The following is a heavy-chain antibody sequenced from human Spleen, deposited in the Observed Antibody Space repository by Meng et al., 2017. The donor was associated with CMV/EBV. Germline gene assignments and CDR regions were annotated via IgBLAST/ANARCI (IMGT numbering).Heavy chain of an antibody. CDR2: IYYSGST. Sequence: TASGGPISSGGYYWSWIRQHPGKGLEWIGYIYYSGSTYYNPSLKSRVTISVDTSKNQFSLKLSSVTAADTAVYYCARGSNNNWFDPWGQGTLVTVSS. CDR3: ARGSNNNWFDP. D-gene: IGHD2-8*01. CDR1: GGPISSGGYY. V-gene: IGHV4-31*03. J-gene: IGHJ5*02.